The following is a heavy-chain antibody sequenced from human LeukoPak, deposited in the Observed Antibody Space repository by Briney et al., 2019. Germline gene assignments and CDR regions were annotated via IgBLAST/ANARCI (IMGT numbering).Heavy chain of an antibody. J-gene: IGHJ4*02. CDR2: INPDGSQT. CDR1: GFTFNTYW. D-gene: IGHD2/OR15-2a*01. Sequence: GESLRLSCAASGFTFNTYWMHWVRQAPGKGLVWVSHINPDGSQTNYADSVTGRFTISKDNAKNTVYLQMNSLRAEDTAVYYCVSFYETYWGRGTLVTVSS. CDR3: VSFYETY. V-gene: IGHV3-74*01.